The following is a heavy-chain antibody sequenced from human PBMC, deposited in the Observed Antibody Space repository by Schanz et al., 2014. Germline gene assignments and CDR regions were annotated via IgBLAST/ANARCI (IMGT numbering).Heavy chain of an antibody. Sequence: QVQLVQSGPEVKKPGASVRVSCQASGYTFVGYYIHWLRQAPGQGLEWMGWINPDSGATIYAQNFQGRVPMTRDTSISTAYMELSRLRSDDTAVYYCARGLVHYFAYWGQGTLVTVSS. CDR2: INPDSGAT. CDR3: ARGLVHYFAY. V-gene: IGHV1-2*02. D-gene: IGHD2-8*02. CDR1: GYTFVGYY. J-gene: IGHJ4*02.